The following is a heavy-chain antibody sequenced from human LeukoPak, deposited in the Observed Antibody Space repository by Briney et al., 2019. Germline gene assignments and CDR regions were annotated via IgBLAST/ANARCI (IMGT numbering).Heavy chain of an antibody. D-gene: IGHD6-13*01. J-gene: IGHJ4*02. V-gene: IGHV3-48*02. Sequence: PGGSLRLSCAASGFTFSSYSMNWVRQAPGKGREWVSYISSSSSTIYYADSVKGRFTISRDNAKNSLYLQMNSLRDEDTAVYYCARDRWGIAAAGLDYWGQGTLVTVSS. CDR2: ISSSSSTI. CDR1: GFTFSSYS. CDR3: ARDRWGIAAAGLDY.